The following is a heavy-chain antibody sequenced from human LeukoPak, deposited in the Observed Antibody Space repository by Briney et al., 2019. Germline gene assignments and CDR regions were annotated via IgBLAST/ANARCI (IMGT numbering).Heavy chain of an antibody. CDR1: GFTFSSYS. J-gene: IGHJ3*02. V-gene: IGHV3-21*01. CDR2: ISSSSSYI. CDR3: ARDAPPFYDFWSGYSTHDAFDI. D-gene: IGHD3-3*01. Sequence: GGSLRLSCAASGFTFSSYSMNWVRQAPGKGLEWVSSISSSSSYIYYADSVKGRFTISRDNAKNSLYLQMNSLRAEDTAVYYCARDAPPFYDFWSGYSTHDAFDIWGQGTMVTVSS.